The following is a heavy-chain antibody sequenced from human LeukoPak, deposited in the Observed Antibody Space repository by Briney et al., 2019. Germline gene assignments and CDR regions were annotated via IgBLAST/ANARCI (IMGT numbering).Heavy chain of an antibody. D-gene: IGHD6-19*01. CDR3: AKDTGIAVAGSSDY. CDR2: ISGSGGST. CDR1: GFTFSSYA. Sequence: GGSLRLSCAASGFTFSSYAMSWVRQAPGKGLEWVSAISGSGGSTYYADSVKGRFTISRDNSKNTLYLQMNSLRAEDTAVYYCAKDTGIAVAGSSDYWGQGTLVTVSS. J-gene: IGHJ4*02. V-gene: IGHV3-23*01.